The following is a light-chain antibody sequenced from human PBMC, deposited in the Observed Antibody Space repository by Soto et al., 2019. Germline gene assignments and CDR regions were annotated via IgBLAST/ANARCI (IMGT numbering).Light chain of an antibody. CDR1: QSISSY. V-gene: IGKV1-39*01. CDR2: AAS. J-gene: IGKJ3*01. Sequence: DIQMTQSPSSLSASVGERVTITCRASQSISSYLTWYLQNPGQAPKPLIYAASSLQSGLPSRFSDSLSGTDFTLSISSLQPGDFATYYCQHSYSTPYTFVPGTKVDI. CDR3: QHSYSTPYT.